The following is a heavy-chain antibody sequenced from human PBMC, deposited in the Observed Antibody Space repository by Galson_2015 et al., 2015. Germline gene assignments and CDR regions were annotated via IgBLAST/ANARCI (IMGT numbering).Heavy chain of an antibody. CDR1: GFIFSNYD. D-gene: IGHD4-17*01. V-gene: IGHV3-74*01. Sequence: SLRLSCAASGFIFSNYDMDWVRQAPGKGLEWVSRIDTHGSGTYYADSVKGRFTISRDNAKNTLYLQMNSLRADDTAVYYCARVGKWNGAYLYWFDPWGQGTLVTVSS. CDR3: ARVGKWNGAYLYWFDP. J-gene: IGHJ5*02. CDR2: IDTHGSGT.